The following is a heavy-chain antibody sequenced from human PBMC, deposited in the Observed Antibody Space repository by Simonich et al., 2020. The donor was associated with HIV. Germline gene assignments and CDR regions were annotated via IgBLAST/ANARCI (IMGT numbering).Heavy chain of an antibody. Sequence: QVQLVQSGAEVKKPGASVKVSCKASGYTFTDYNTHWVRQAPGQGLEVVGRVNPNSGGTDYPQKFQGRVTMTRDKSINTAYMELSRLRSDDTAFYYCATHGPGSYSSALDIWGQGTMVTVSS. CDR1: GYTFTDYN. J-gene: IGHJ3*02. CDR3: ATHGPGSYSSALDI. V-gene: IGHV1-2*06. CDR2: VNPNSGGT. D-gene: IGHD1-26*01.